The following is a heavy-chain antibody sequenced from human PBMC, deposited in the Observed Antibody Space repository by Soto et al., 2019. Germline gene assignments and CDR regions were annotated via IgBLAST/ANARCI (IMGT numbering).Heavy chain of an antibody. V-gene: IGHV2-5*02. J-gene: IGHJ4*02. Sequence: QITLKESGPTLVKPTQTLTLTCTFSGFSLSTSGVGVGWIRQPPGKALEWLALIYWDDDKHYSPSLKSRLTFTKDTSKNQVVLTMTNIDPVDTATYYCAHIRPLCSGGSCYPSFDYWGQGTLVTVSS. D-gene: IGHD2-15*01. CDR1: GFSLSTSGVG. CDR2: IYWDDDK. CDR3: AHIRPLCSGGSCYPSFDY.